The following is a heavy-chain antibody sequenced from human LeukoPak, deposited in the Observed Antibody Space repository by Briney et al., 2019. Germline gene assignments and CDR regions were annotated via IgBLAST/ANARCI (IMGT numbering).Heavy chain of an antibody. Sequence: ASVKVSCKASGYTFTSYGISWVRQAPGQGLEWMGCISAYNGNTNYAQKLQGRVTMTTDTSTSTAYMELRSLRSDDTAVYYCARSAHDYGDYVSRGAFDIWGQGTMVTVSS. CDR1: GYTFTSYG. J-gene: IGHJ3*02. D-gene: IGHD4-17*01. CDR2: ISAYNGNT. CDR3: ARSAHDYGDYVSRGAFDI. V-gene: IGHV1-18*01.